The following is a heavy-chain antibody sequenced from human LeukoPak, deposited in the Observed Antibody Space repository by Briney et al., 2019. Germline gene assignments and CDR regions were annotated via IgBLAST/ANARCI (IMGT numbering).Heavy chain of an antibody. D-gene: IGHD3-10*01. CDR1: GYSISSGYY. CDR2: IYHSGST. Sequence: ASETLSLTCTVSGYSISSGYYWGWIRQPPGKGLEWIGSIYHSGSTYYNPSLKSRVTISVDTSKNQFSLKLNSVTAADTAVYYCARRWFGELLDYWGQGTLVTVSS. J-gene: IGHJ4*02. V-gene: IGHV4-38-2*02. CDR3: ARRWFGELLDY.